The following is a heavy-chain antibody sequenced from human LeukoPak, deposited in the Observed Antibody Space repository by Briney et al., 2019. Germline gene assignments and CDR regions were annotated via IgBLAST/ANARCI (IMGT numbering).Heavy chain of an antibody. J-gene: IGHJ5*02. CDR3: ADSTRWHSSGWYWGGASLDWFDP. Sequence: SSETLSLTCAVYGGSFSGYYWSWIRQPPGKGLEWIGEINHSGSTNYNPSLKSRVTISVDTSKNQFSLKLSSVTAADTAVYYCADSTRWHSSGWYWGGASLDWFDPWGQGTLVTVSS. CDR1: GGSFSGYY. CDR2: INHSGST. D-gene: IGHD6-19*01. V-gene: IGHV4-34*01.